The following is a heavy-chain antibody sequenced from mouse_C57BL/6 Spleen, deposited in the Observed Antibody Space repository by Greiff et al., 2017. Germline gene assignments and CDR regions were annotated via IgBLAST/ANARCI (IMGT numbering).Heavy chain of an antibody. CDR1: GYTFTSYW. CDR3: ASLRAMDY. V-gene: IGHV1-52*01. CDR2: IDPSDSET. Sequence: QVQLQQPGAELVRPGSSVKLSCKASGYTFTSYWMHWVKQRPIQGLEWIGNIDPSDSETPYNQKFKDKATLTVDKSSSTAYMQLSSLTSEDSAVYYCASLRAMDYWGQGTSVTVSS. J-gene: IGHJ4*01.